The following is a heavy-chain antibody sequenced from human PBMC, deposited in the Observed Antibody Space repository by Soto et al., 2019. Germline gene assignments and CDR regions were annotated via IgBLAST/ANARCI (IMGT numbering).Heavy chain of an antibody. CDR1: GFTFSGSA. V-gene: IGHV3-73*01. J-gene: IGHJ4*02. CDR2: IRSKANSYAT. CDR3: TRQIDVLDLDY. Sequence: PGGSLRLSCAASGFTFSGSAMHWVRQASGKGLEWVGRIRSKANSYATAYAASVKGRFTISRDDSKNTAYLQMNSLKTEDTAVYYCTRQIDVLDLDYWGQGTLVTVS. D-gene: IGHD3-10*02.